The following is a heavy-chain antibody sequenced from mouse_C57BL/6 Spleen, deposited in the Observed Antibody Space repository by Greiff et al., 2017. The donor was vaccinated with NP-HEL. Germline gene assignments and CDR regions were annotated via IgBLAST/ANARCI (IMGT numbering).Heavy chain of an antibody. CDR3: ARGTTVVAHYAMDY. CDR1: GYTFTSYW. CDR2: IYPGSGST. J-gene: IGHJ4*01. D-gene: IGHD1-1*01. V-gene: IGHV1-55*01. Sequence: QVQLQQPGAELVKPGASVKMSCKASGYTFTSYWITWVKQRPGQGLEWIGDIYPGSGSTNYNEKFKSKATLTVDTSSSTAYMQLSSLTSEDSAVYYSARGTTVVAHYAMDYWGQGTSVTVSS.